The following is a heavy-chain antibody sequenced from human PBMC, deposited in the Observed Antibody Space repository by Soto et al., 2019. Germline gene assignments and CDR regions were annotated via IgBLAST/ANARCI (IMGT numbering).Heavy chain of an antibody. J-gene: IGHJ4*02. CDR1: GFTVSSNY. CDR3: AGATGRY. Sequence: EVQLVETGGGLIQPGGSLRLSCTASGFTVSSNYMTWVRQAPGKGLEWVSVIYSGGNTYYADSVKGRFTSSRDKSKNTLSLQMNSLRAEDTAVYYCAGATGRYWGQGTLVTVSS. D-gene: IGHD1-1*01. V-gene: IGHV3-53*02. CDR2: IYSGGNT.